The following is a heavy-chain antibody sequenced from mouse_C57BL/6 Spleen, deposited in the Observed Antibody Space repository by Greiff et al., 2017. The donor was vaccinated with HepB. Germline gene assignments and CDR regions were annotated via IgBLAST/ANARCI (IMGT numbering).Heavy chain of an antibody. Sequence: EVKLLESGAELVKPGASVKLSCTASGFNIKDYYMHWVKQRTEQGLEWIGRIDPEDGETKYAPKFQGKATITADTSSNTAYLQLSSLTSEDTAVYYCASGTTEYYFDYWGQGTTLTVSS. D-gene: IGHD2-12*01. V-gene: IGHV14-2*01. CDR1: GFNIKDYY. CDR2: IDPEDGET. CDR3: ASGTTEYYFDY. J-gene: IGHJ2*01.